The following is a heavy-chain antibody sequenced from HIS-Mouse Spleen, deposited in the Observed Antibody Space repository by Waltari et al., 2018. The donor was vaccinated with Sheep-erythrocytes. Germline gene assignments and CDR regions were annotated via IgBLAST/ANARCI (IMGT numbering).Heavy chain of an antibody. Sequence: QLQLQESGPGLVKPSETLSLTCTVSGGSISSSSYYWGWIRQPPGKGLEWIGSIYYSGGTSSHPSLKSRVTISVDTSKNQFSLKLSSVTAADTAVYYCARHKDTAMVHFDYWGQGTLVTVSS. J-gene: IGHJ4*02. CDR3: ARHKDTAMVHFDY. V-gene: IGHV4-39*01. CDR2: IYYSGGT. D-gene: IGHD5-18*01. CDR1: GGSISSSSYY.